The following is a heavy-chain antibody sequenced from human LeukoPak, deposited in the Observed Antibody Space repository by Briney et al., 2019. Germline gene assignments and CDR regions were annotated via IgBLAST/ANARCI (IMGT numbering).Heavy chain of an antibody. D-gene: IGHD1-14*01. CDR1: GVTFSAYA. J-gene: IGHJ6*02. CDR3: VKGDRIGGRTYYYGRDG. V-gene: IGHV3-64D*06. Sequence: PVGSPRLSCSASGVTFSAYAMHSVRQAPGEGLEYVSSISSNGGSTYYADSVKGRFTFSRDNSKNTLSLQMSSLRAEEPAVYTFVKGDRIGGRTYYYGRDGWGQGTTVSVSS. CDR2: ISSNGGST.